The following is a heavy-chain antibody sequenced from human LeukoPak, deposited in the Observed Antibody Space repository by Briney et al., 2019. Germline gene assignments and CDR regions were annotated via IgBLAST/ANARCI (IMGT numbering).Heavy chain of an antibody. CDR1: GFTFSSYV. Sequence: PGGSLRLSCAASGFTFSSYVMHWVRQAPGKGLEWVAVISYDGSNKYYADSVKGRFTISRDNSKNTLYLQMNSLRAEDTAVYYCAKLVFFLEWLSNRMEERDFDYWGQGTLVTVSS. V-gene: IGHV3-30*18. CDR3: AKLVFFLEWLSNRMEERDFDY. CDR2: ISYDGSNK. J-gene: IGHJ4*02. D-gene: IGHD3-3*01.